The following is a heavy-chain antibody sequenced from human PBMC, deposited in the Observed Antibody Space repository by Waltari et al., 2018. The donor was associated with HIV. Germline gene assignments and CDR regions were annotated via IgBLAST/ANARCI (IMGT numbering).Heavy chain of an antibody. CDR1: GGSISSGGYS. J-gene: IGHJ2*01. CDR2: IYHSGST. CDR3: ARAKPGPMIVGYWYFDL. Sequence: QLQLQESGSGLVKPSQTLSLTCAVSGGSISSGGYSWSWIRQPPGKGLEWIGYIYHSGSTYYNPSLKSRVTISVDRSKNQFSLKLSSVTAADTAVYYCARAKPGPMIVGYWYFDLWGRGTLVTVSS. D-gene: IGHD3-22*01. V-gene: IGHV4-30-2*01.